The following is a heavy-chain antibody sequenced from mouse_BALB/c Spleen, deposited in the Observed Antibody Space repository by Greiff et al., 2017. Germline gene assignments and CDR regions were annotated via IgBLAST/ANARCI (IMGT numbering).Heavy chain of an antibody. Sequence: EVNLVESGPGLVKPSQSLSLTCTVTGYSITSDYAWNWIRQFPGNKLEWMGYISYSGSTSYNPSLKSRISITRDTSKNQFFLQLNSVTTEDTATYYCARWGTTVVDYWGQGTTLTVSS. CDR3: ARWGTTVVDY. CDR2: ISYSGST. V-gene: IGHV3-2*02. J-gene: IGHJ2*01. CDR1: GYSITSDYA. D-gene: IGHD1-1*01.